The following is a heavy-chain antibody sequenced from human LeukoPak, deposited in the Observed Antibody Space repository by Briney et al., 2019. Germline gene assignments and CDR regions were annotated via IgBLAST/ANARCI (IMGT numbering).Heavy chain of an antibody. V-gene: IGHV3-7*01. CDR1: GFTFSSYW. D-gene: IGHD1-1*01. J-gene: IGHJ4*02. CDR2: IKYDGNEE. Sequence: GGSLRLSCAASGFTFSSYWMSWMRQAPGKGLEWVANIKYDGNEEYYVDSVKGRFTISRDNAKNSLYLQLDSLRVEDTAVYYCKSGGAAPGSFDYWGQGTLVTVSP. CDR3: KSGGAAPGSFDY.